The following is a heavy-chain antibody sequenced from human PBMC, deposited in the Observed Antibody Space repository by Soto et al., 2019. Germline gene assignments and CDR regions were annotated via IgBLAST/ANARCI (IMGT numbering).Heavy chain of an antibody. CDR3: AREDYYGSGSYYNNDAVAI. Sequence: QAQLVQSGAEVKKPGSSVKVSCKASGGTFSTYIISWVRQAPGQGLEWMGRIIPILGIANYAQNLQGRVTITADKSTSTVYMELSSLRSEDTAVYYCAREDYYGSGSYYNNDAVAIWGPGKMVTVSS. CDR2: IIPILGIA. J-gene: IGHJ3*02. CDR1: GGTFSTYI. D-gene: IGHD3-10*01. V-gene: IGHV1-69*08.